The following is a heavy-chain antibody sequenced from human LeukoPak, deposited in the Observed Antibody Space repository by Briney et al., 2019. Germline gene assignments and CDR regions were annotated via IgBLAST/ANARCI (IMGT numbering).Heavy chain of an antibody. CDR2: ISNSGSMI. D-gene: IGHD6-19*01. J-gene: IGHJ4*02. CDR3: ARGPISGWSADY. CDR1: GLTFSSYN. Sequence: PGGSLRLSCAVSGLTFSSYNMNWVRQVPGKWLEWVSYISNSGSMIYYADSVKGRFTLSRDNAKNSLYLQMNSLRDEDTAVYYCARGPISGWSADYWGQGTLVTVSS. V-gene: IGHV3-48*02.